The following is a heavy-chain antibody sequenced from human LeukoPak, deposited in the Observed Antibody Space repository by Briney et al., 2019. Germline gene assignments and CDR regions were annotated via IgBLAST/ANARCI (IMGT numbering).Heavy chain of an antibody. CDR3: ARGGNWQQLVEYYFDY. Sequence: ASVMVSCKASGYIFTGYYIHWVRQAPGQGLEWMGGINPNSGVTRYAQKFQGRVTTTRDTSINTAYMEVSRLRSDDTAVYYCARGGNWQQLVEYYFDYWGQGTLVTVSS. J-gene: IGHJ4*02. CDR1: GYIFTGYY. D-gene: IGHD6-13*01. V-gene: IGHV1-2*02. CDR2: INPNSGVT.